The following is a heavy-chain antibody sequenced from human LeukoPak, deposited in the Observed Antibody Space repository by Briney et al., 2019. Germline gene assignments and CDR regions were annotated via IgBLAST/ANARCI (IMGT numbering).Heavy chain of an antibody. D-gene: IGHD5-18*01. J-gene: IGHJ4*02. V-gene: IGHV1-46*01. CDR1: GYTFTSYY. Sequence: GASVKVSCKASGYTFTSYYMHWVRQAPGQGLEWMGIINPSGGSTSYAQKFQGRVTTTRDMSTSTVYMELSSLRSEDTAVYYCAGGISTAAMVPRTATPLDYWGQGTLVTVSS. CDR3: AGGISTAAMVPRTATPLDY. CDR2: INPSGGST.